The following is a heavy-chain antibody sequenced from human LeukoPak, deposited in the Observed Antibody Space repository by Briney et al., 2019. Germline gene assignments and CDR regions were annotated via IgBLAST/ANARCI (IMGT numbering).Heavy chain of an antibody. Sequence: ASVKVSCKASGYTFTGYYMHWVRQAPGQGLEWMGWINPNSGGTNYAQKFQGWVTMTRDTSISTAYMELSRLRSDDTAVYYCARGIVVNTLNYYYGMDVWGQGTTVTVSS. V-gene: IGHV1-2*04. J-gene: IGHJ6*02. CDR1: GYTFTGYY. CDR2: INPNSGGT. D-gene: IGHD3-22*01. CDR3: ARGIVVNTLNYYYGMDV.